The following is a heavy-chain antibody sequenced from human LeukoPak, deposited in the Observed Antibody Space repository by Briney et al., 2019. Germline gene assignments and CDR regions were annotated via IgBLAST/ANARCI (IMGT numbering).Heavy chain of an antibody. CDR2: IKQDGSEK. CDR3: ARDGYYYYMDV. J-gene: IGHJ6*03. V-gene: IGHV3-7*01. CDR1: GFTFSSYW. Sequence: PGGSLRLSCAASGFTFSSYWMSWVRQAPGKGLEWVANIKQDGSEKYYVDSVKGRFTVSRDNAKNTLYLQMNSLRAEDTAVYYCARDGYYYYMDVWGKGTTVTVSS.